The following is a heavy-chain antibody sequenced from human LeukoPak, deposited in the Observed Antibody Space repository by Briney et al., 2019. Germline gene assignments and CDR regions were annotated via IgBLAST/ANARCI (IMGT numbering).Heavy chain of an antibody. J-gene: IGHJ4*02. CDR3: ARRAYMVRGVKFDY. Sequence: PSETLSLTCAVYGGSFSGYYRSWIRQPPGKGLEWIGEINHSGSTNYNPSLKSRVTISVDTSKNQFSLKLSSVTAADTAVYYCARRAYMVRGVKFDYWGQGTLVTVSS. CDR1: GGSFSGYY. CDR2: INHSGST. D-gene: IGHD3-10*01. V-gene: IGHV4-34*01.